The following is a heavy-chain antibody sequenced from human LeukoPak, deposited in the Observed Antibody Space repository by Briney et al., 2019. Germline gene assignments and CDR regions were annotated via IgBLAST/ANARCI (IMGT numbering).Heavy chain of an antibody. V-gene: IGHV3-30*02. CDR1: VCAFSKYG. CDR3: AKTIPVVAPAAHDY. CDR2: IRYDGDTK. Sequence: GGCLRLSCVSSVCAFSKYGMYWVRQARGRGREGVADIRYDGDTKYYADSVKHRFTISRDNAKKTLYLQMNSLRTEDTVVYYCAKTIPVVAPAAHDYWGQGSLVTVSS. J-gene: IGHJ4*02. D-gene: IGHD2-15*01.